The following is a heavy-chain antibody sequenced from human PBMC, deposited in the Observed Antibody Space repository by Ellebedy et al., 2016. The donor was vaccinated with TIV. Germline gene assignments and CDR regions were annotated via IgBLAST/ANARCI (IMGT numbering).Heavy chain of an antibody. Sequence: MPSETLSLTCTVSGGSIRSSTYDWGWIRQPPGKGLEWIGSSYYTGTTYYNPSLKSRVSISVDTSQNQFSLKLSSVTAADTAVYFCAYGGWSYFDYWGQGTLVTVSS. J-gene: IGHJ4*02. D-gene: IGHD6-19*01. CDR2: SYYTGTT. CDR3: AYGGWSYFDY. V-gene: IGHV4-39*01. CDR1: GGSIRSSTYD.